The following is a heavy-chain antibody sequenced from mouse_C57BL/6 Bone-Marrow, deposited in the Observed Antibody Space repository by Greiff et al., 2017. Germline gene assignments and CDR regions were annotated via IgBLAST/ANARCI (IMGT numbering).Heavy chain of an antibody. J-gene: IGHJ2*01. D-gene: IGHD2-4*01. Sequence: EVMLVESGPVLVKPGASVKMSCKASGYTFTDYYMNWVKQSHGKSLEWIGVINPYNGGTSYNQKFKGKATLTVDKSSSTAYMELNSLTSEDSAVYYCARSEGSDDYEGYFDYRGQGTTLTVSS. CDR2: INPYNGGT. CDR3: ARSEGSDDYEGYFDY. CDR1: GYTFTDYY. V-gene: IGHV1-19*01.